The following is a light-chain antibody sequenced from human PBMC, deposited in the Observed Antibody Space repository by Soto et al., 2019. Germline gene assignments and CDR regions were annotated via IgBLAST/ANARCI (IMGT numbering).Light chain of an antibody. CDR3: QQYNIWWA. V-gene: IGKV3-15*01. J-gene: IGKJ1*01. Sequence: EIVMTQSPATLSVSKGERATLSSRASQSVSSNLAWYQQKPGQAPRLLIYAASTRATGIPARFSGSGSETEFTLTISSLQSEDFAVYYCQQYNIWWAFGQGTKVDIK. CDR2: AAS. CDR1: QSVSSN.